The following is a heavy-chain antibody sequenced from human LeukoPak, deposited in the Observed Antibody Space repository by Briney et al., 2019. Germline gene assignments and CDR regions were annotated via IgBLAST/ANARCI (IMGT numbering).Heavy chain of an antibody. CDR3: AKISSSAESNFDY. CDR1: GFTFSTYA. V-gene: IGHV3-33*06. Sequence: GRSLRLSCAASGFTFSTYAMHWVRQAPGKGLEWVAFIWPDGSKKYYADSVKGRYAISRENSKNTVYLQMNDLRPEDTALYFCAKISSSAESNFDYWGQGTLLTVSS. CDR2: IWPDGSKK. D-gene: IGHD6-25*01. J-gene: IGHJ4*02.